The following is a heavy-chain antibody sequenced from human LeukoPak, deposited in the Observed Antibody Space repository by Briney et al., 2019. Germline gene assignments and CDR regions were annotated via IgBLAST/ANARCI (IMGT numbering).Heavy chain of an antibody. CDR1: GGSISSSSYY. CDR2: IYYSGST. CDR3: ARQVSVAGTPNWFDP. Sequence: PSETLSLTCTVAGGSISSSSYYWGWIRQPPGKGLEWIGSIYYSGSTYYNPSLKSRVTISVDTSKNQFSLKLSSVTAADTAVYYCARQVSVAGTPNWFDPWGQGTLVTVSS. J-gene: IGHJ5*02. D-gene: IGHD6-19*01. V-gene: IGHV4-39*01.